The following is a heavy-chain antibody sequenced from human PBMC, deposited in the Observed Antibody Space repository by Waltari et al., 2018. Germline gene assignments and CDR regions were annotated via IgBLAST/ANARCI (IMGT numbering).Heavy chain of an antibody. J-gene: IGHJ4*02. CDR1: GGSISIYY. CDR3: ARDDFSSGWPSDY. D-gene: IGHD6-19*01. Sequence: QVQLQESGPGLVKPSETLSPTCTCSGGSISIYYGSWIRQPAGKGLEWIGRIYTSGSTNYNPSLKSRVTMSVDTSKNQFSLKLSSVTAADTAVYYCARDDFSSGWPSDYWGQGTLVTVSS. CDR2: IYTSGST. V-gene: IGHV4-4*07.